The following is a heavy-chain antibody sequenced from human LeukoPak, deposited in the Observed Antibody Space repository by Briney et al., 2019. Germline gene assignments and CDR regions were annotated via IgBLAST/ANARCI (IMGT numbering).Heavy chain of an antibody. J-gene: IGHJ4*02. CDR1: GLSFSNYG. Sequence: PGGPLRLSCAASGLSFSNYGMHWVRQAPGKGLEWVAVIWYDGSNKYYTDSVKGRFTISRDNSKNTLYLQMNTLRPEDTAVYYCARGTGTGTTSFDFWGQGTLVTVSS. CDR3: ARGTGTGTTSFDF. CDR2: IWYDGSNK. D-gene: IGHD1-1*01. V-gene: IGHV3-33*01.